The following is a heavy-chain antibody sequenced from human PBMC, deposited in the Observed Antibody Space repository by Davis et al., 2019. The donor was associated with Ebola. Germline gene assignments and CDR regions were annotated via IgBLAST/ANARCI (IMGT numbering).Heavy chain of an antibody. J-gene: IGHJ4*02. CDR2: MNPYSGNT. Sequence: ASVKVSCKASGYIFSNYDINWVRQASGQGLEWMGWMNPYSGNTGYVEKFQGRVTITRDTSASTAYMELSSLRSEDTAVYYCARDRGGYDFWSGYYSFDYWGQGTLVTVSS. D-gene: IGHD3-3*01. V-gene: IGHV1-8*01. CDR1: GYIFSNYD. CDR3: ARDRGGYDFWSGYYSFDY.